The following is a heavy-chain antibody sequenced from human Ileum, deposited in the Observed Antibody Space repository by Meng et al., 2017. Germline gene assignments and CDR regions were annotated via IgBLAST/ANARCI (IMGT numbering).Heavy chain of an antibody. D-gene: IGHD2/OR15-2a*01. V-gene: IGHV3-49*03. J-gene: IGHJ4*01. Sequence: GESLKISCTASGFNFGDYAMSWFRLAPGKGLEWVGFIRNKAHGATTEYAASVRGRFTISRDDSKNITHLQMNSLKTEDAAVYYFTRDYFPSARGFEYWGQGTMVTVSS. CDR1: GFNFGDYA. CDR3: TRDYFPSARGFEY. CDR2: IRNKAHGATT.